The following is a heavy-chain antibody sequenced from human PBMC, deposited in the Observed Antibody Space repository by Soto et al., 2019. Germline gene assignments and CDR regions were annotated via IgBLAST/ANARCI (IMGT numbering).Heavy chain of an antibody. D-gene: IGHD2-2*02. J-gene: IGHJ5*02. V-gene: IGHV3-30*18. CDR1: GFTFSSYG. CDR3: AKDLDIVVVPAAITWVDP. CDR2: ISYDGSNK. Sequence: GGSLRLSCAASGFTFSSYGMHWVRQAPGKGLEWVAVISYDGSNKYYADSVKGRFTISRDNSKNTLYLQMNSLRAEDTAVYYCAKDLDIVVVPAAITWVDPCGQGTLVTVSS.